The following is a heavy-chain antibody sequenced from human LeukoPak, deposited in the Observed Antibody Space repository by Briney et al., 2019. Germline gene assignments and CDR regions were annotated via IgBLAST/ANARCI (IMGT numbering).Heavy chain of an antibody. CDR2: ISWNSGSI. CDR3: VYWGTTGTTDWFDP. Sequence: GGSLRLSCAASGFTFDDYAMHWVRQAPGKGLEWVSGISWNSGSIGYADSVKGRFTISRDNSKNTLYLQMNSLRAEDTAVYYCVYWGTTGTTDWFDPWGQGTLVTVSS. J-gene: IGHJ5*02. V-gene: IGHV3-9*01. CDR1: GFTFDDYA. D-gene: IGHD1-1*01.